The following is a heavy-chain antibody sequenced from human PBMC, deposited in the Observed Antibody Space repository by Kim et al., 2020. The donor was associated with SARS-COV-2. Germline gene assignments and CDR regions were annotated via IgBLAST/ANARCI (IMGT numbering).Heavy chain of an antibody. CDR3: ARESDGAVAVTCMDV. CDR1: GGTFSSYA. D-gene: IGHD2-21*02. J-gene: IGHJ6*02. Sequence: SVKVSCKASGGTFSSYAISWVRQAPGQGLEWMGRIIPILGIANYAQKFQGRVTITADKSTSTAYMELSSLRSEDTAVYYCARESDGAVAVTCMDVWGQGTTVTVSS. V-gene: IGHV1-69*04. CDR2: IIPILGIA.